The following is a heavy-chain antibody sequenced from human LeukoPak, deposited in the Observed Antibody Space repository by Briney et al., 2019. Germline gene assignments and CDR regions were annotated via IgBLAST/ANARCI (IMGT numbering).Heavy chain of an antibody. J-gene: IGHJ6*04. Sequence: GGSLRLSCAASEFTFSSYGMHWVRQAPGKGLEWVAFIRYDGSNKYYADSVKGRFTISRDNSKNTLYLQMNSLRAEDTAVYYCAKAPPLAAAGTVVDVWGKGTTVTVSS. CDR3: AKAPPLAAAGTVVDV. CDR2: IRYDGSNK. V-gene: IGHV3-30*02. D-gene: IGHD6-13*01. CDR1: EFTFSSYG.